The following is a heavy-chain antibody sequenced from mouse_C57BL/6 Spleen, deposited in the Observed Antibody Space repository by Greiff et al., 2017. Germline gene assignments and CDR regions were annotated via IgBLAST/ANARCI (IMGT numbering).Heavy chain of an antibody. Sequence: QVQLQQSGAELARPGASVKLSCKASGYTFTSYGISWVKQRTGQGLEWIGEIYPRSGNPYYNEKFKGKATLTVDKPSRTAYMQLSSLTSEDSAVYYCARGDYYGSSSLAYWGQGTLVTVSA. J-gene: IGHJ3*01. D-gene: IGHD1-1*01. CDR2: IYPRSGNP. CDR3: ARGDYYGSSSLAY. V-gene: IGHV1-81*01. CDR1: GYTFTSYG.